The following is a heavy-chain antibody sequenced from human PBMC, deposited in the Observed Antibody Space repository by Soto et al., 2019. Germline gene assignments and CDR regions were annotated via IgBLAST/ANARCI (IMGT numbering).Heavy chain of an antibody. CDR3: TRQGGYCSGGSCYAFNDY. D-gene: IGHD2-15*01. J-gene: IGHJ4*02. V-gene: IGHV3-73*01. CDR1: GFTFSASA. Sequence: EVQLVESGGGLVQPGGSLKLSCAASGFTFSASAMHWVRQTSGKGLEWVGRVRSKANNYATAYAASVKGRFTISRDDSKNPAYLQMTSLKTEDTAVYYWTRQGGYCSGGSCYAFNDYWGQGTLVTVYS. CDR2: VRSKANNYAT.